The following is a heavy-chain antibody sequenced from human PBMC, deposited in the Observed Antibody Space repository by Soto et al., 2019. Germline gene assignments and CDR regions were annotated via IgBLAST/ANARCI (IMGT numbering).Heavy chain of an antibody. D-gene: IGHD6-13*01. CDR3: ASWAAAGTTKYYYYYYGMDV. CDR2: INAGNGNT. CDR1: GYTFTSYA. J-gene: IGHJ6*02. V-gene: IGHV1-3*01. Sequence: ASVKGSCRASGYTFTSYALHWVRQPPGQRLEWMGWINAGNGNTKYSQKFQGRVTITRDTSASTAYMELSSLRSEDTAVYYCASWAAAGTTKYYYYYYGMDVWGQGTTVTVYS.